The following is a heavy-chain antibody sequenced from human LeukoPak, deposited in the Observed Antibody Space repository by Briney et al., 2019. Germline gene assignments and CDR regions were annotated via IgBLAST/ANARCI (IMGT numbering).Heavy chain of an antibody. CDR2: ITNGSSYI. CDR1: GFTFTDYS. CDR3: ARGGSKY. J-gene: IGHJ4*02. V-gene: IGHV3-21*01. Sequence: PGRSLRLSCVASGFTFTDYSMIWVRQAPGKGLEWVSSITNGSSYIYYADSVKGRFTISRDNAKNSLYLQMNSLRAEDTAVYYCARGGSKYWGQGTLVTVSS.